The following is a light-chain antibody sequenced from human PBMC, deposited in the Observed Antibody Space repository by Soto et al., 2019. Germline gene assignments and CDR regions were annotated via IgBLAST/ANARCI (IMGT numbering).Light chain of an antibody. Sequence: DIQMTQSPSTLSGSVGDRVTITCRASQTISSWLAWYQQKPGKAPKLLIYKASTLKSGVPSRFSGSGSGTEFTLTISSLQPDDFATYYCQPYNSYSEAVGQGPKVDI. CDR1: QTISSW. V-gene: IGKV1-5*03. J-gene: IGKJ1*01. CDR2: KAS. CDR3: QPYNSYSEA.